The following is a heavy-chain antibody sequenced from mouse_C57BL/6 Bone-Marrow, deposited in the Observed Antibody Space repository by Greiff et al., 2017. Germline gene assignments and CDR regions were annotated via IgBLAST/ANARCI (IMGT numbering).Heavy chain of an antibody. J-gene: IGHJ2*01. D-gene: IGHD1-1*01. CDR3: ARFFYYYGSSYDY. CDR2: IYPGDGDT. V-gene: IGHV1-82*01. Sequence: VKLMESGPELVKPGASVKISCKASGYAFSSSWMNWVKQRPGKGLEWIGRIYPGDGDTNYNGKFKGKATLTADKSSSTAYMQLSSLTSEDSAVYFCARFFYYYGSSYDYWGQGTTLTVSS. CDR1: GYAFSSSW.